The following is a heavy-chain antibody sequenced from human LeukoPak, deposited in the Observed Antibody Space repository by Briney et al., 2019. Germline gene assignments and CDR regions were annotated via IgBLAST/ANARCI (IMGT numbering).Heavy chain of an antibody. Sequence: GGSLRLSCAASGFTFSSYAMSWVRQAPGKGLEWVANIKPDGSEKHHVDSVKGRFTISRDNAKNSLYLQMNSLRAEDTAVYYCAGGWSMIAWGQGTLVVVST. CDR3: AGGWSMIA. J-gene: IGHJ5*02. CDR2: IKPDGSEK. V-gene: IGHV3-7*01. D-gene: IGHD3-22*01. CDR1: GFTFSSYA.